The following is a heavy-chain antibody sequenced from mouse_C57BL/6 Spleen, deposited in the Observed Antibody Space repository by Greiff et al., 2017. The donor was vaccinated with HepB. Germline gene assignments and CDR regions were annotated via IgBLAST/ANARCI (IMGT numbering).Heavy chain of an antibody. V-gene: IGHV5-16*01. D-gene: IGHD1-1*01. J-gene: IGHJ4*01. Sequence: EVQLVESEGGLVKPGSSLKLSCTASGFTFSDYYMAWVRQVPEKGLEWVAYINYDGSSIYYLSSLKSRFIISIDNAKNMLYQEMSSLKSEDTATYYCARSYYGSLSIDYWGQGTSVTVSS. CDR2: INYDGSSI. CDR3: ARSYYGSLSIDY. CDR1: GFTFSDYY.